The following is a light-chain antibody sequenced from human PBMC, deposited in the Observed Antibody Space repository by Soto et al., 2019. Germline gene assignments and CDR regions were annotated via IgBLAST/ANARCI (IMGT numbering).Light chain of an antibody. Sequence: DIVMTQSPDSLAVSLGARATINCKSSQSVLSSSNNKNCLALYQQKPGQPPRLLIYWSSTRESGVPARFSGSGSGTDFTLTISRLQPEDSAVYYCQQYGSSPITFGQGTRLEIK. V-gene: IGKV4-1*01. CDR3: QQYGSSPIT. CDR1: QSVLSSSNNKNC. CDR2: WSS. J-gene: IGKJ5*01.